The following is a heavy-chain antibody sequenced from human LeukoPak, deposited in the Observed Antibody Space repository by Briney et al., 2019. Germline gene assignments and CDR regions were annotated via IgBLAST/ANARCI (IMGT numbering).Heavy chain of an antibody. Sequence: TGGSLRLSCAASGFTFSSYWMSWVRQAPGKGLEWVANIKQDGSEKYYVDSVKGRFTISRDNAKNSLYLQMNSLRAEDTAVYYCARGGYCSSTSCYDFDYWGQGTLATVSS. V-gene: IGHV3-7*01. CDR1: GFTFSSYW. D-gene: IGHD2-2*03. CDR2: IKQDGSEK. J-gene: IGHJ4*02. CDR3: ARGGYCSSTSCYDFDY.